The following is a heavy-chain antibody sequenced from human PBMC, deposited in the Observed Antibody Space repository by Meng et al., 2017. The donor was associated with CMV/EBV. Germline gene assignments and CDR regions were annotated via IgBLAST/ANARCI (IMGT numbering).Heavy chain of an antibody. CDR3: AREEITMVRGVLNYFDY. J-gene: IGHJ4*02. CDR1: GSISSYY. D-gene: IGHD3-10*01. V-gene: IGHV4-4*07. CDR2: IYTSGST. Sequence: GSISSYYWSWIRQPAGKGLEWIGRIYTSGSTNYNPSLKSRVTMSVDTSKNQFSLKLSSVTAADTAVYYCAREEITMVRGVLNYFDYWGQGTLVHRLL.